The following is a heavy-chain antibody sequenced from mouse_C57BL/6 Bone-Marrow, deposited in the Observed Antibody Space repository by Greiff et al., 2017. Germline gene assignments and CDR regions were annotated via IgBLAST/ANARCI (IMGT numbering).Heavy chain of an antibody. CDR1: GYTFTGYW. V-gene: IGHV1-9*01. CDR2: ILPGSGST. Sequence: QVQLQQPGAELMKPGASVKLSCKATGYTFTGYWIEWVKQRPGHGLEWIGEILPGSGSTNYNEKFKGKATFTADPSSNTAYMQLSSLTTEDSAIYYCARDGYYFYCAMDYWGQGTSVTVAS. J-gene: IGHJ4*01. CDR3: ARDGYYFYCAMDY. D-gene: IGHD2-3*01.